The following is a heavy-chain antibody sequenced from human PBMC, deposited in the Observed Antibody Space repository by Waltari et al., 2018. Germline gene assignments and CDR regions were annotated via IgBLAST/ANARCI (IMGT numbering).Heavy chain of an antibody. Sequence: EVQLVQSGAEVKKPGESLKISCKGSGYSFTSYWIGWVRQMPGKGMEWKGVIYPGDPVTRYIPSVQGQVPISADKSISTASLQWSSLKSSDTSMYYCARHRVTFGGVIAYFDYWGQGTLVTVSS. D-gene: IGHD3-16*02. CDR3: ARHRVTFGGVIAYFDY. CDR2: IYPGDPVT. J-gene: IGHJ4*02. V-gene: IGHV5-51*01. CDR1: GYSFTSYW.